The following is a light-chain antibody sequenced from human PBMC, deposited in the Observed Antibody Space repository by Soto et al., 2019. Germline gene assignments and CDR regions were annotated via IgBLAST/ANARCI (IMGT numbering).Light chain of an antibody. CDR3: AAWDDSLNGVV. J-gene: IGLJ3*02. V-gene: IGLV1-44*01. CDR1: NSNIGSNT. CDR2: SNN. Sequence: QSVLTQPPSASGTPGQRVTISCSGSNSNIGSNTVNWYQQLPGTAPKLLIYSNNQRSSGVPDRFSGSNSGTSASLAISGLQSEDEADYHCAAWDDSLNGVVFSGGTQLTVL.